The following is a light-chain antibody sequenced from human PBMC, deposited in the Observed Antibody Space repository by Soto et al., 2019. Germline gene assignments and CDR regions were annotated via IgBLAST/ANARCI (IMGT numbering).Light chain of an antibody. CDR3: SSYKTSSNVV. J-gene: IGLJ1*01. Sequence: QSVLAQPASLSGSPGQSITISCTGTSSVIGGYNFVSLYQQRPVKAPKLMIYEVSSRPSGVSNRFSGSKSGNTASLTISVLQPEYEADYFCSSYKTSSNVVFGTGTKVTVL. CDR2: EVS. CDR1: SSVIGGYNF. V-gene: IGLV2-14*03.